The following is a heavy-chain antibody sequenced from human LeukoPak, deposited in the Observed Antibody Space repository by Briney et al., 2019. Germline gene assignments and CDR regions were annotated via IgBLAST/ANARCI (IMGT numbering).Heavy chain of an antibody. V-gene: IGHV3-21*01. Sequence: GGSLRLSCAASGFTLSSYSMNWVRQAPGKGPEWVASISSSSCYRDYADSVKGRFTLSRDNAKNPLYLQMHSLSAEETAVFYCARAAGHRRANYYMDVWGKGTTVTVSS. CDR2: ISSSSCYR. J-gene: IGHJ6*03. CDR3: ARAAGHRRANYYMDV. CDR1: GFTLSSYS.